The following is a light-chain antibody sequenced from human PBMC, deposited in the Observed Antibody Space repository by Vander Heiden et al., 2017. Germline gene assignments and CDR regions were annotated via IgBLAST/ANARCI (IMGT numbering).Light chain of an antibody. J-gene: IGKJ3*01. CDR2: DAS. CDR1: QSVSSY. V-gene: IGKV3-11*01. Sequence: IVLTQSQATLSLSPGERATLSCRASQSVSSYLAWYQQKPGQAPRLLIYDASNWATGIPARFSGSGSGTDFTLTISSLEPEDFAVYYCQQRSNWPRVTFGPGTKVDIK. CDR3: QQRSNWPRVT.